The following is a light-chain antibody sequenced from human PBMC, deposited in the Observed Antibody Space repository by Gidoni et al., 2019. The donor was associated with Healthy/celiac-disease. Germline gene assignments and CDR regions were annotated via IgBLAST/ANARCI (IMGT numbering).Light chain of an antibody. CDR3: CSYAGSYTGV. J-gene: IGLJ1*01. CDR2: DVC. CDR1: SSDVGGYNY. V-gene: IGLV2-11*01. Sequence: QSALTQPSSVSGSPGPAVTISCTGTSSDVGGYNYVSWYQQHPGKAPKLMIYDVCTRPSGVPDRFSGSRSGNTASLTISGLHAEDEADYYCCSYAGSYTGVFGTGTNVTVL.